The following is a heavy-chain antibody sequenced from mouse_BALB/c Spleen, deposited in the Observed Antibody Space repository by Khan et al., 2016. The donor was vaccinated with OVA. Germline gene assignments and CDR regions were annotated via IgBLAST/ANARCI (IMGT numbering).Heavy chain of an antibody. J-gene: IGHJ4*01. CDR1: GFSLTSYG. CDR3: AESEASYYAMYY. V-gene: IGHV2-3*01. CDR2: IWGDGST. D-gene: IGHD6-1*01. Sequence: QVQLQQSGPGLVAPSQSLSITCTVSGFSLTSYGVNWVRQPPGKGLEWLGVIWGDGSTNYHSALISRLSITKDNSKSQVFLKLNSLQTDDTAKYCCAESEASYYAMYYWGQGTSVTVSS.